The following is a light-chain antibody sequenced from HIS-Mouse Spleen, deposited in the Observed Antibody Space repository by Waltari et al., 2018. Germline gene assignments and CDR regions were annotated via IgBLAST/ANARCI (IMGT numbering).Light chain of an antibody. J-gene: IGLJ3*02. CDR1: SSNIGRNY. CDR2: RNN. Sequence: QSVLTQPPSASGTTGQRVTISCSGSSSNIGRNYVTWYQQHPGTAPKLLIYRNNQRPSGVPDRFSGSKSGTSASLAISGLRSEDEADYYCAAWDDSLSGPVFGGGTKLTVL. CDR3: AAWDDSLSGPV. V-gene: IGLV1-47*01.